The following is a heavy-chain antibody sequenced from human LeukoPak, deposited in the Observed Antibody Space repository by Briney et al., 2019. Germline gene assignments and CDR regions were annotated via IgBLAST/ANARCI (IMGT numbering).Heavy chain of an antibody. V-gene: IGHV3-74*01. D-gene: IGHD3-10*01. CDR3: ATGGGIYYNRY. J-gene: IGHJ4*02. CDR2: IDADGTTT. CDR1: GFTSGFSFSNCW. Sequence: GGSLRLSCAASGFTSGFSFSNCWMHWVRQAPGKRLEWVSRIDADGTTTNYADSVKGRFTISRDNAKNTLYLQMTSLRAEDTAVYYCATGGGIYYNRYWGQGSLVTVSS.